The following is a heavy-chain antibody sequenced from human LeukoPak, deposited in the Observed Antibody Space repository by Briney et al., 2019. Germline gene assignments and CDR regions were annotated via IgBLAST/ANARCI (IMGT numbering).Heavy chain of an antibody. CDR1: GGSISSGGYY. D-gene: IGHD4-17*01. Sequence: SQTLSLTCTVAGGSISSGGYYWSWIRQHPGKGLEWIGYIYYSGSTYYNPSLKSRVTISVDTSKNQFSLKLSSVTAAYTAVYYCARFQRLFYGDYGVSWFDPWGQGTLVTVSS. CDR3: ARFQRLFYGDYGVSWFDP. V-gene: IGHV4-31*03. J-gene: IGHJ5*02. CDR2: IYYSGST.